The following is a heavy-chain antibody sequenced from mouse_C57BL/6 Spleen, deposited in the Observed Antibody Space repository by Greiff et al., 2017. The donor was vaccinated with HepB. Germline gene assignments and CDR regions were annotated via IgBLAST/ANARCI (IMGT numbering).Heavy chain of an antibody. V-gene: IGHV1-55*01. J-gene: IGHJ4*01. CDR3: ARSGVRRVYYAMDY. D-gene: IGHD2-14*01. CDR2: IYPGSGST. Sequence: QVQLQQPGAELVKPGASVKMSCKASGYTFTSYWITWVKQRPGQGLEWIGDIYPGSGSTNYNEKFKSKATLTVDTSSSTAYMQLSSLTSEDSAVYYCARSGVRRVYYAMDYWGQGTSVTVSS. CDR1: GYTFTSYW.